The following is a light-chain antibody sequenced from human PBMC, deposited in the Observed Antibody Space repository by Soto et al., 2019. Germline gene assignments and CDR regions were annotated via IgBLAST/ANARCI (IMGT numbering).Light chain of an antibody. CDR3: QQHGTSPIT. V-gene: IGKV3-20*01. Sequence: IVLTHSPGTLSLSPGERATLSCRVSQSISSSYLAWYQQKPGQTPRLLVYGASSRATGIPDRFSGSGSGTDFTLTISRLEPEDFAVYYCQQHGTSPITFGQGTRLEI. J-gene: IGKJ5*01. CDR2: GAS. CDR1: QSISSSY.